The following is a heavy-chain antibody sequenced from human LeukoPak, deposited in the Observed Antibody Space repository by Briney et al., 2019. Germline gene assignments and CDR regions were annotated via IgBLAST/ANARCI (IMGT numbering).Heavy chain of an antibody. CDR3: ARDRSAAGATDY. D-gene: IGHD1-26*01. V-gene: IGHV3-21*01. Sequence: GGSLRLSCAASGFTFSSYSMNWVRQAPGRGLEWVSSISSSSSYIYYADSVKGRFTISRDNAKNSLYLQMNSLRAEDTAVYYCARDRSAAGATDYWGQGTLVTVSS. CDR2: ISSSSSYI. J-gene: IGHJ4*02. CDR1: GFTFSSYS.